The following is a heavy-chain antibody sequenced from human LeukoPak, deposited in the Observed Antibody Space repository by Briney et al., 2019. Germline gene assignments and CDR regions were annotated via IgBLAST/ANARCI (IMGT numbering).Heavy chain of an antibody. Sequence: PSETLSLTCTVSGGSISSGGYYWSWIRQHPGKGLEWIGYIYYSGSTYYNPSLKSRVTISVDTSKNQFSLKLSSVTAADTAVYYCARHIAVARYYFDYWGQGTLVTVSS. V-gene: IGHV4-31*03. CDR3: ARHIAVARYYFDY. J-gene: IGHJ4*02. D-gene: IGHD6-19*01. CDR1: GGSISSGGYY. CDR2: IYYSGST.